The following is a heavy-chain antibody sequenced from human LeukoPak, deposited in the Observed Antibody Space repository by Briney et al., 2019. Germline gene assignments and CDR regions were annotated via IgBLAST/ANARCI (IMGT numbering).Heavy chain of an antibody. D-gene: IGHD4-17*01. Sequence: PSETLSLTCTVSGGSISSYYRGWIRQPPGKGLEWIGYIYYSGSTNYNPSLKSRVTISVDTSKNQFSLKLSSVTAADTAVYYCARGGVTTTFDYWGQGTLVTVSS. CDR1: GGSISSYY. V-gene: IGHV4-59*01. CDR2: IYYSGST. J-gene: IGHJ4*02. CDR3: ARGGVTTTFDY.